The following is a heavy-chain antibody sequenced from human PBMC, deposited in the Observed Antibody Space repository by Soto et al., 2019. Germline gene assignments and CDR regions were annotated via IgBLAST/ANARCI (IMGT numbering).Heavy chain of an antibody. D-gene: IGHD6-13*01. V-gene: IGHV5-10-1*03. Sequence: EVPLVQSGAEVKKPGESLRISCKGSGYSFTSDWIIWVRQMPGQGLEWMGRLDPSDSYTNYSPSFQGQVTISADKSISTADLQWSSLKASDTDMYYCARQPQLVLYGMDVWCQGTTVTVSS. J-gene: IGHJ6*02. CDR3: ARQPQLVLYGMDV. CDR1: GYSFTSDW. CDR2: LDPSDSYT.